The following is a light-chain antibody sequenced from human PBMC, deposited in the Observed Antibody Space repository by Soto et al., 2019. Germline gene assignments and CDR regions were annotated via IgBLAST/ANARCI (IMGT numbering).Light chain of an antibody. CDR1: QSISSW. V-gene: IGKV1-5*01. CDR3: QQYNSYSPWT. CDR2: DAS. Sequence: DIQVTQSPSTLSALVGDGVTITCRASQSISSWLAWYQPKPGKAPKLLIYDASSLESGVPSRFSGSGSGTEFTLTISSLQPDDFATYYCQQYNSYSPWTFGPGTKVDIK. J-gene: IGKJ1*01.